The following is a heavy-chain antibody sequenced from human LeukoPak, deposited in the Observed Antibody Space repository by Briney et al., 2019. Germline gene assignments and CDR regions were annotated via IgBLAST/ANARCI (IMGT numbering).Heavy chain of an antibody. V-gene: IGHV4-4*07. J-gene: IGHJ2*01. D-gene: IGHD1-26*01. Sequence: SETLSLTCTVSGGSFSSYYWTWIRQPAGKGLEWIGRIYNSGTTNYSPSLESRVTMSLDTSKNRFSLSLSSVTAADPAVYYCARDRLGATGHWRIDVWGRGTLVTVSS. CDR1: GGSFSSYY. CDR2: IYNSGTT. CDR3: ARDRLGATGHWRIDV.